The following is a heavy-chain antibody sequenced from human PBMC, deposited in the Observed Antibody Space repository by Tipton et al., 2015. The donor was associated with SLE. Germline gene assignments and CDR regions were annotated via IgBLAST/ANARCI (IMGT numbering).Heavy chain of an antibody. D-gene: IGHD2-2*03. Sequence: TLSLTCAAYGGSFSGYYWSWIRQPPGKGLEWIGEINHSGSTNYNPSLKSRVTISVDTSKNQFSLKLSSVTAADTAVYYCARGLGSWVDYWGQGTLVTVSS. V-gene: IGHV4-34*01. CDR1: GGSFSGYY. CDR3: ARGLGSWVDY. CDR2: INHSGST. J-gene: IGHJ4*02.